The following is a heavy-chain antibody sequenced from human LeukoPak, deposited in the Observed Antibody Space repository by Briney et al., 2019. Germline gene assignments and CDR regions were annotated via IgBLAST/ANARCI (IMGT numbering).Heavy chain of an antibody. CDR3: ARDEARGYDFRPQDH. D-gene: IGHD3-3*01. Sequence: GGSLRLSCAASGVTFSDYYMNWIRQAPGKGLEWVSYISSSSSTIYYADSVKGRFTISRDNAKNSLYLQMNSLRAEDTAVYYCARDEARGYDFRPQDHWGQGTLVSVSS. J-gene: IGHJ4*02. V-gene: IGHV3-11*04. CDR2: ISSSSSTI. CDR1: GVTFSDYY.